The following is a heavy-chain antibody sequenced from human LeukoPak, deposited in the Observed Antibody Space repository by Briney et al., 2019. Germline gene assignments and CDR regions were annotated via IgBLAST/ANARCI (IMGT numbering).Heavy chain of an antibody. CDR2: INRSGST. V-gene: IGHV4-34*01. Sequence: SETLSLTCAVYGGSFSGYYWSWIRQPPGKGLEWIGEINRSGSTNYNPSLKSRVTISVDTSKNQFSLKLSSVTAADTAVYYCARVGYCGGDCYSAHDYWGQGALVTVSS. CDR1: GGSFSGYY. D-gene: IGHD2-21*02. J-gene: IGHJ4*02. CDR3: ARVGYCGGDCYSAHDY.